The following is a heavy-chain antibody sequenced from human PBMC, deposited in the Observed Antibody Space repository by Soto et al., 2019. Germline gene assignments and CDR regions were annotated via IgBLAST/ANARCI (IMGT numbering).Heavy chain of an antibody. Sequence: GGSLRLSCAASGFTFSNYAMNWVRQAPGKGLEWVSAISNSFSDGNTHYADSVKGRFTISRDNDKNTVFLEMNSLRAEDTAVYYCAKVFSPERGNYFDYWGQGTLVTVSS. CDR1: GFTFSNYA. CDR3: AKVFSPERGNYFDY. J-gene: IGHJ4*02. V-gene: IGHV3-23*01. CDR2: ISNSFSDGNT. D-gene: IGHD1-1*01.